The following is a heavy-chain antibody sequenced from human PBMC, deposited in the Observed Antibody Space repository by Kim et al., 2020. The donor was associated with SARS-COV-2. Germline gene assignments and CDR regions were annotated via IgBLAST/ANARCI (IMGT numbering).Heavy chain of an antibody. J-gene: IGHJ4*02. CDR1: GFTFSSYG. D-gene: IGHD2-2*01. CDR3: ARGGDIVVVPAASEGVDY. CDR2: ISYDGSNK. Sequence: GGSLRLSCAASGFTFSSYGMHWVRQAPGKGLEWVAVISYDGSNKYYADFVKGRFTISRDNSKNTLYLQMNSLRAEDTAVYYCARGGDIVVVPAASEGVDYWGQGTLVTVSS. V-gene: IGHV3-33*05.